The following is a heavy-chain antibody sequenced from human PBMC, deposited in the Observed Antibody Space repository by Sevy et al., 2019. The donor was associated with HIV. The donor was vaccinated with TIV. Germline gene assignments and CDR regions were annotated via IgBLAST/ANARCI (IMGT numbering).Heavy chain of an antibody. CDR2: ISSSSSYT. J-gene: IGHJ4*02. V-gene: IGHV3-11*06. Sequence: GWSLRLSCAASGFTFSDYYMSWIRQAPGKGLEWVSYISSSSSYTNYADSVKGRFTISRDNAKNSLYLQMNSLRDEDTAVYYCARDHHDYIWGSYRYNYFDYWGQGTLVTVSS. CDR3: ARDHHDYIWGSYRYNYFDY. D-gene: IGHD3-16*02. CDR1: GFTFSDYY.